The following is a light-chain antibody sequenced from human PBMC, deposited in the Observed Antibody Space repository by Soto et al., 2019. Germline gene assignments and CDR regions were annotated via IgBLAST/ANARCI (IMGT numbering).Light chain of an antibody. J-gene: IGKJ4*01. CDR3: QHFDDSLT. CDR1: QSVDSST. Sequence: EVVLTQSLGTLSLSPGERATLSCRASQSVDSSTLAWYQQKPGQAPRLLISGASKRATGTPDRFSGSGSGTDFTLTISRLEPEDFAVYYCQHFDDSLTFGGGTKVEIE. V-gene: IGKV3-20*01. CDR2: GAS.